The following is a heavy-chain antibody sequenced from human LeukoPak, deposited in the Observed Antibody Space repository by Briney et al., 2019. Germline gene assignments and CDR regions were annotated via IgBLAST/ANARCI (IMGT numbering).Heavy chain of an antibody. V-gene: IGHV4-61*01. J-gene: IGHJ6*02. CDR2: IDYSGST. CDR3: ARVQSGYQYYYYYGLDV. D-gene: IGHD3-3*01. CDR1: GGSVNSGIYY. Sequence: SETLSLTCTVSGGSVNSGIYYWNWIRQPPGKGLEWIGHIDYSGSTNYNPSLKSRVTISLDTPKKRFSLKLSSVTAADTAVYYCARVQSGYQYYYYYGLDVWGQGTTVTVSS.